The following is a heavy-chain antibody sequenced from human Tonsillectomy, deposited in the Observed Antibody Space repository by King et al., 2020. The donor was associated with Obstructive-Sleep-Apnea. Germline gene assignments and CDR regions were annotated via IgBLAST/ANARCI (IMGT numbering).Heavy chain of an antibody. CDR3: ARPNYYDSSCYYYFDY. J-gene: IGHJ4*02. D-gene: IGHD3-22*01. CDR2: IYPGDSDT. CDR1: GYSFTSYW. Sequence: QLVQSGAEVKKPGESLKISCKGSGYSFTSYWIGWVRQMPGKGLEWMGIIYPGDSDTRYSPSFQGQVTISADKSISTAYLQWGSLKASDTAMYYCARPNYYDSSCYYYFDYWGQGTLVTVSS. V-gene: IGHV5-51*01.